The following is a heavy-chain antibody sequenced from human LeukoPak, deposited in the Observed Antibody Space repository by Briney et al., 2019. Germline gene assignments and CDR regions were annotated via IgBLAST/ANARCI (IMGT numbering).Heavy chain of an antibody. CDR3: AATTRLSAFDI. Sequence: GGSLRLSCAASGFTFSGFSMNWVRQAPGKGLEWVSSISSSGSYIYYADSVKGRFTISRDNAKNSLYLQMNSLRAEDTAVYYCAATTRLSAFDIWGQGTMVTVSS. D-gene: IGHD1-1*01. V-gene: IGHV3-21*01. J-gene: IGHJ3*02. CDR2: ISSSGSYI. CDR1: GFTFSGFS.